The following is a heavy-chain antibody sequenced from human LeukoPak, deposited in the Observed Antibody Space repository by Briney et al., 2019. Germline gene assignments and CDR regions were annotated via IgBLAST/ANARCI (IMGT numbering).Heavy chain of an antibody. CDR2: IYYTGST. V-gene: IGHV4-59*01. CDR1: GGSISNYY. D-gene: IGHD6-13*01. Sequence: KPSETLSLTCTVSGGSISNYYWNWIRQPPGKGLEWIGFIYYTGSTNYNPSLKSRVTISVDTSKNQFSLKLSSVTAADTAVYYCARDFSTFYWYLDLWGRGTLVTVSS. J-gene: IGHJ2*01. CDR3: ARDFSTFYWYLDL.